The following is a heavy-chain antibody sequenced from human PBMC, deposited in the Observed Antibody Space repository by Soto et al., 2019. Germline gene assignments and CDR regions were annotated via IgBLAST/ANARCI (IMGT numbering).Heavy chain of an antibody. CDR3: ARDKNYYDSSGYSRRPYYYYGMDV. Sequence: ASVTVSCKASGYAFTGYYRHWVRQAPGQGLEWMGWINPNSGGTNYAQKFQGWVTMTRDTSISTAYMELSRLRSDDTAVYYCARDKNYYDSSGYSRRPYYYYGMDVWGQGTTVTVSS. CDR2: INPNSGGT. D-gene: IGHD3-22*01. V-gene: IGHV1-2*04. CDR1: GYAFTGYY. J-gene: IGHJ6*02.